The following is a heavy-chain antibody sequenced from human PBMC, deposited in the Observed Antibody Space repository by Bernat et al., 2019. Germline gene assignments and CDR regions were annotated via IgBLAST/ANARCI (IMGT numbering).Heavy chain of an antibody. V-gene: IGHV1-46*01. CDR1: GYTFSSYS. CDR3: ARDFSTSHESFDC. Sequence: QVQLVQSGAEVKKPGASVKVSCRASGYTFSSYSLHWLRQAPGQGLEWMAIINPGDGSTTYAQKFQGRVTVTRDTSTTTVYMDLSGLRSEDPAVYYCARDFSTSHESFDCWGQGTLVTVSS. D-gene: IGHD6-6*01. CDR2: INPGDGST. J-gene: IGHJ4*02.